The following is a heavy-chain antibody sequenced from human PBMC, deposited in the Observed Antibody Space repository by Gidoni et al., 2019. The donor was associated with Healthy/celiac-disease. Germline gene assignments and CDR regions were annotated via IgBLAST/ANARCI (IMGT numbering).Heavy chain of an antibody. V-gene: IGHV3-48*01. CDR2: ISSSSSTI. CDR3: ARDKGFYYYYYMDV. Sequence: EVQLVESGGGLVQPGGSLRLSCAASGFTFSSYSMNWVRQAPGKGLEWVSYISSSSSTIYYADSVKGRFTISRDNAKNSLYLQMNSLRAEDTAVYYCARDKGFYYYYYMDVWGKGTTVTVSS. J-gene: IGHJ6*03. CDR1: GFTFSSYS.